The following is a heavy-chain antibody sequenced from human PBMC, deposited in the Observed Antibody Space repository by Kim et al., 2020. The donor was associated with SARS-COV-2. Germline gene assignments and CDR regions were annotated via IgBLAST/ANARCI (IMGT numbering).Heavy chain of an antibody. CDR3: ARDRGAAGGFDY. Sequence: YAASVKGRFTRSRTNSKDTLYLQMNSRRAEDTAVYYCARDRGAAGGFDYWGQGTLVTVSS. J-gene: IGHJ4*02. V-gene: IGHV3-30*07. D-gene: IGHD6-13*01.